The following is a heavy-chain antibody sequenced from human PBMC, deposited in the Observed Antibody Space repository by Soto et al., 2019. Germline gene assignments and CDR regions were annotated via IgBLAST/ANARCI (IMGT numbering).Heavy chain of an antibody. Sequence: ASVKVSCKASGYTFTSYGISWVRQAPGQGLEWMGWISAYNGNTNYAQKLQGRVTMTTDTSTSTAYMELRSLRSDDTAVYYCARTEAYSSSWYFDYWGQGTLVTVSS. D-gene: IGHD6-13*01. J-gene: IGHJ4*02. V-gene: IGHV1-18*01. CDR3: ARTEAYSSSWYFDY. CDR1: GYTFTSYG. CDR2: ISAYNGNT.